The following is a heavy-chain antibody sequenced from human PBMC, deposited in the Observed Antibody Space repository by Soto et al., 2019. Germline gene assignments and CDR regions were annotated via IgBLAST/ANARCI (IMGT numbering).Heavy chain of an antibody. CDR2: ISAYNGNT. Sequence: GASVKVSCKASGYTFTSYGISWVRQAPGQGLEWMGWISAYNGNTNYAQKLQGRVTMTTDTSTSTAYMELRSLRSDDTAVYYCARGRNILTGYPPYDAFDIWGQGTMVTVSS. J-gene: IGHJ3*02. V-gene: IGHV1-18*01. D-gene: IGHD3-9*01. CDR3: ARGRNILTGYPPYDAFDI. CDR1: GYTFTSYG.